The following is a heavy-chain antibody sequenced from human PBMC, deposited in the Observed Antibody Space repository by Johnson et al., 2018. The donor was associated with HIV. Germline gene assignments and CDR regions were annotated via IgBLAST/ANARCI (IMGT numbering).Heavy chain of an antibody. CDR2: IYSGGST. CDR3: ARDFMYAFDI. V-gene: IGHV3-66*01. J-gene: IGHJ3*02. CDR1: GFTVSSSY. D-gene: IGHD3-10*02. Sequence: VQLVESGGGLVQPGGSLRLSCVVSGFTVSSSYLTWVRQAPGKGLEWVSVIYSGGSTYYADSVKGRFAISGENSKNTLSLKMNRLRAEDTAVYYCARDFMYAFDIWGQGTMVTVSS.